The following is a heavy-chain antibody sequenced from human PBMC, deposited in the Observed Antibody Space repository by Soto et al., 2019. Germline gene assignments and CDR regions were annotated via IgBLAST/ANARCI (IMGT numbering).Heavy chain of an antibody. CDR2: ISAYNGNT. CDR3: ARGYCSSTSCYTGYYYYGMDG. J-gene: IGHJ6*02. Sequence: ASVQVSCKASGYTFTSYGISWVRQAPGQGLEWMGWISAYNGNTNYAQKLQGRVTMTTDTSTSTAYMELRSLRSDDTAVYYCARGYCSSTSCYTGYYYYGMDGWGQGTTGTISS. CDR1: GYTFTSYG. D-gene: IGHD2-2*02. V-gene: IGHV1-18*01.